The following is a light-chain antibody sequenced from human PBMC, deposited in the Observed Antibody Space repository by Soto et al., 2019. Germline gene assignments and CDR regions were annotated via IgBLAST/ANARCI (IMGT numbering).Light chain of an antibody. CDR2: EVS. J-gene: IGLJ2*01. CDR3: SSYAGSNFVV. Sequence: QSALTQPPSASGSPGQSVTISCTGTSSDVGGYNYVSWYQQHPGKAPKLMIYEVSKRPSGVPDRVSGSKSGNTASLTVSGLQAEDEADYYCSSYAGSNFVVFGGGTKLTVL. CDR1: SSDVGGYNY. V-gene: IGLV2-8*01.